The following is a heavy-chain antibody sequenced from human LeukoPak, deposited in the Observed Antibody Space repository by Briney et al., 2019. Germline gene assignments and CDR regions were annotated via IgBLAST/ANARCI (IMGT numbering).Heavy chain of an antibody. V-gene: IGHV3-33*01. D-gene: IGHD4-17*01. Sequence: GGSLRLSCAASGFTFSSYGMHWVRQAPGKGLEWAAVIWYDGSNKYYADSVKGRFTISRDNSKNTLYLQMNSLRAEDTAVYYCARTDYGDSHWYFDLWGRGTLVTVSS. CDR3: ARTDYGDSHWYFDL. CDR1: GFTFSSYG. CDR2: IWYDGSNK. J-gene: IGHJ2*01.